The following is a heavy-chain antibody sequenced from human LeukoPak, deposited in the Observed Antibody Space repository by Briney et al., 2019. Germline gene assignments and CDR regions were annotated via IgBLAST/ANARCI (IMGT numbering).Heavy chain of an antibody. V-gene: IGHV1-2*02. D-gene: IGHD3-10*01. CDR1: GYTFTGYY. Sequence: ASVKVSCKASGYTFTGYYMHWVRQAPGQGLEWMGWINPNSGGTNYAQKFQGRVTMTRDTSISTAYMELSRLRSDDTAVYYCARVYGSGTSAPYYYYYGMDVWGQGTTVTVSS. J-gene: IGHJ6*02. CDR2: INPNSGGT. CDR3: ARVYGSGTSAPYYYYYGMDV.